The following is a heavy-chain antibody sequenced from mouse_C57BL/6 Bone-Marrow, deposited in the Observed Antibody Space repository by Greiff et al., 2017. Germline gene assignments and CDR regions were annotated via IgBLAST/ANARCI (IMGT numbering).Heavy chain of an antibody. V-gene: IGHV8-8*01. J-gene: IGHJ2*01. D-gene: IGHD1-1*01. CDR2: IWWDDDK. CDR3: AGRGATVVAGRYWCDD. CDR1: GFSLSTFGMG. Sequence: QVTLKVSGPGILQPSQTLSLTCSFSGFSLSTFGMGVGWIRQPSGKGLEWLAHIWWDDDKYYNPALKSRLTISTDTSKNQVFLKIANVDTAETATYECAGRGATVVAGRYWCDDWGRGTALTVSS.